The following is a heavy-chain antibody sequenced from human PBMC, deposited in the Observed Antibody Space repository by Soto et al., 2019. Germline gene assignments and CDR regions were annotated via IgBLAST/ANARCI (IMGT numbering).Heavy chain of an antibody. CDR3: ARLRRYYDFWSGYSYGMDV. J-gene: IGHJ6*02. V-gene: IGHV5-51*01. Sequence: GESLKISCKGSGDSFTSYWIGWVRQMPGKGLEWMGIIYPGDSDTRYSPSFQGQVTISADKSISTAYLQWSSLKASDTAMYYYARLRRYYDFWSGYSYGMDVWGQGTTVTVS. CDR2: IYPGDSDT. D-gene: IGHD3-3*01. CDR1: GDSFTSYW.